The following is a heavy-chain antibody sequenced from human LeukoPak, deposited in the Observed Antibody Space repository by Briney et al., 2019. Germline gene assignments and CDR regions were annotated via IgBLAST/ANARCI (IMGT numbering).Heavy chain of an antibody. Sequence: ASVKVSCKASGGTFSSYAISWVRQAPGQGLEWMGGIIPIFGTANYAQKFQGRVTITTDESTSTAYMELSSLRSEDTAVYYCARARPRQIWDGVVITYYYYYMDVWGKGTTVTVSS. CDR2: IIPIFGTA. D-gene: IGHD3-3*01. V-gene: IGHV1-69*05. CDR3: ARARPRQIWDGVVITYYYYYMDV. J-gene: IGHJ6*03. CDR1: GGTFSSYA.